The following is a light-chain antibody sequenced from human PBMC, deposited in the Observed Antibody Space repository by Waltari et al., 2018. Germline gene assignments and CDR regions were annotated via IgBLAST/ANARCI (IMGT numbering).Light chain of an antibody. Sequence: SYELTQSASVSVYPGQTASITCSGDQLGDKYASWYQQKPGQSPLLVMYQDSKRPSGIPERFSGSNSGNTATLTISGTQAMDEADYYCQAWDSSTGIFGGGTKLTVL. J-gene: IGLJ2*01. CDR2: QDS. V-gene: IGLV3-1*01. CDR1: QLGDKY. CDR3: QAWDSSTGI.